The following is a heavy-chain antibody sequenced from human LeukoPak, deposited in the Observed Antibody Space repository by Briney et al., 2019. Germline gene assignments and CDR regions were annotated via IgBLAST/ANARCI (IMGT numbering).Heavy chain of an antibody. Sequence: GGSLRLSCEASGFTLSNYWMCWVRQAPGKGLVWVSRIDNDGSSTIYADSVRGRFTISRDNAKNTLYLQMNSLRADDTAVYYCTRRRDREAFDLWGQGTMVTVSS. V-gene: IGHV3-74*01. D-gene: IGHD1-14*01. CDR2: IDNDGSST. CDR3: TRRRDREAFDL. CDR1: GFTLSNYW. J-gene: IGHJ3*01.